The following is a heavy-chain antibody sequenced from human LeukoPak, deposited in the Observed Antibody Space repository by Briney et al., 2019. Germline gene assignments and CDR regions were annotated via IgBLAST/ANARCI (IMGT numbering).Heavy chain of an antibody. CDR1: GGSISSGGYY. J-gene: IGHJ6*02. V-gene: IGHV4-31*03. CDR2: IYYSGST. D-gene: IGHD5-18*01. Sequence: SQTLSLTCTVSGGSISSGGYYWSWIRQHPGKGLEWIGYIYYSGSTYYNPSLKSRVTISVDTSKNQFSLKLSSVTAADTAVYYCARDTSTRGYSYAYGMDVWGQGTTVTVSS. CDR3: ARDTSTRGYSYAYGMDV.